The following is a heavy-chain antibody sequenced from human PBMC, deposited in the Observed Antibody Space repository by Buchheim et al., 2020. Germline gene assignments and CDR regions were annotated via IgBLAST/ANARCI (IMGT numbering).Heavy chain of an antibody. CDR1: GYTFTGYY. CDR3: AREALGYCSGGSCYSGGGWFDP. V-gene: IGHV1-2*06. D-gene: IGHD2-15*01. CDR2: INPNSGGT. Sequence: QVQLVQSGAEVKKTGSSVKVSCKASGYTFTGYYMHWVRQAPGQGLEWMGRINPNSGGTNYAQKFQGRVTMTRDTSISTAYMELSRLRSDDTAVYYCAREALGYCSGGSCYSGGGWFDPWGQGTL. J-gene: IGHJ5*02.